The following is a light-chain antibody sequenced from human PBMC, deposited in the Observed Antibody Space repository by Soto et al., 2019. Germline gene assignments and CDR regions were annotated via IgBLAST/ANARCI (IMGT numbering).Light chain of an antibody. CDR1: QSISTW. Sequence: DIQMTQSPSTLSASVGDRVTITCRASQSISTWLAWYQQKPGKAPNLLIYKASSLEGGVPSRFSGSGSGTEFTLTMSSLQPDDFATYYCQQYDSYPWTFGQGTKVEIK. J-gene: IGKJ1*01. CDR3: QQYDSYPWT. V-gene: IGKV1-5*03. CDR2: KAS.